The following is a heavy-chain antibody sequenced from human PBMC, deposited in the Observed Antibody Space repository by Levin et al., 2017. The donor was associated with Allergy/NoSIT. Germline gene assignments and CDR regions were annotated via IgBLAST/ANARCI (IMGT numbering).Heavy chain of an antibody. CDR2: INHSGST. D-gene: IGHD5-18*01. CDR1: GGSFSGYY. J-gene: IGHJ5*02. CDR3: ARIGYSYGYRPYNWFDP. V-gene: IGHV4-34*01. Sequence: SQTLSLTCAVYGGSFSGYYWSWIRQPPGKGLEWIGEINHSGSTNYNPSLKSRVTISVDTSKNQFSLKLSSVTAADTAVYYCARIGYSYGYRPYNWFDPWGQGTLVTVSS.